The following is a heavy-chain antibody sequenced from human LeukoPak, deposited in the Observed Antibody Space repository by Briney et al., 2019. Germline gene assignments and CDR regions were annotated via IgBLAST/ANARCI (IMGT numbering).Heavy chain of an antibody. D-gene: IGHD4-17*01. Sequence: PLETLSLTCTVSGGSISSYYWSWIRQPPGKGLEWIGYIYYSGSTNYNPSLKSRVTISVDMSKNQFSLKLSSVTAADTAVYYCARGTTVVSYFDYWGQGTLVTVSS. V-gene: IGHV4-59*01. CDR2: IYYSGST. CDR1: GGSISSYY. CDR3: ARGTTVVSYFDY. J-gene: IGHJ4*02.